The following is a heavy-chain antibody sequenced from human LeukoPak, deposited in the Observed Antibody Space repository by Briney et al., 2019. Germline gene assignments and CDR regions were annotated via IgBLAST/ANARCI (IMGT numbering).Heavy chain of an antibody. CDR1: GDSVSSNSVT. V-gene: IGHV6-1*01. CDR2: TYYRSTWYN. D-gene: IGHD2-2*01. CDR3: ARRLTQYDCFDP. J-gene: IGHJ5*02. Sequence: SQTLSLTCAISGDSVSSNSVTWNWIRQSPSRGLEWLGRTYYRSTWYNDYAVSVRGQITVSPDTSKNQFSLHLNSVTPEDTAVYYCARRLTQYDCFDPRGQGILVTVSS.